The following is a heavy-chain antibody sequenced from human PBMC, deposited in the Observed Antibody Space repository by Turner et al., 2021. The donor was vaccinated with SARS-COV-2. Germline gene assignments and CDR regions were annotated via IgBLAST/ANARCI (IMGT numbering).Heavy chain of an antibody. CDR1: DVSISSSTYY. CDR2: IYYNGNT. CDR3: ATCDFWRGYAFDY. V-gene: IGHV4-39*01. Sequence: QLQLQESGPGLVKPSETLSLTCSVSDVSISSSTYYWGWIRQPPGKGLEWIGSIYYNGNTYYNPSLKSRVSMSVDTSNNQFSLKLTSLTAADTALYYCATCDFWRGYAFDYWGQGTLVPVSS. J-gene: IGHJ4*02. D-gene: IGHD3-3*01.